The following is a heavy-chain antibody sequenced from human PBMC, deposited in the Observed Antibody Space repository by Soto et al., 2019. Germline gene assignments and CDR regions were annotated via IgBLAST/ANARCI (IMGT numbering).Heavy chain of an antibody. CDR3: ARERKQQGYSSGYYYYGMDV. CDR1: GFTFSDHY. V-gene: IGHV3-72*01. D-gene: IGHD6-13*01. J-gene: IGHJ6*02. CDR2: TRNKANSYTT. Sequence: GGSLRLSCAASGFTFSDHYMDWVRQAPGKGLEWVGRTRNKANSYTTEYAASVKGRFTISRDDSKNSLYLQMNSLKTEDTAVYYCARERKQQGYSSGYYYYGMDVWGQGTTVTVSS.